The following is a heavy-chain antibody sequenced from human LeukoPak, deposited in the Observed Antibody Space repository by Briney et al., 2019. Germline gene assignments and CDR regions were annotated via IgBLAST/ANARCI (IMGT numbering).Heavy chain of an antibody. CDR2: ISYDGSNK. CDR3: ARADIVVVPAATHYYYYGMDV. V-gene: IGHV3-30*04. Sequence: GRSLRLSCAAFGFTFSSYAMHWVRQAPGKGLEWVAVISYDGSNKYYADSVKGRFTISRDNAKNSLYLQMNSLRAEDTAVYYCARADIVVVPAATHYYYYGMDVWGKGTTVTVSS. J-gene: IGHJ6*04. D-gene: IGHD2-2*01. CDR1: GFTFSSYA.